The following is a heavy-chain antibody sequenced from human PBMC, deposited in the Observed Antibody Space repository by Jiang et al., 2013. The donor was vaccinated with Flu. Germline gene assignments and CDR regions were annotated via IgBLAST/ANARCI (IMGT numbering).Heavy chain of an antibody. CDR2: IFWDDDK. Sequence: KPTQTLTLTCTFSGFSLSTSGVGVGWIRQPPGKALDWLAVIFWDDDKRYSPSLKSRLTISKDTSKNQVVLTMTNMDPVDTGTYYCAHRRGVNWFDPWGQGTVVTVSS. J-gene: IGHJ5*02. D-gene: IGHD3-16*01. V-gene: IGHV2-5*02. CDR1: GFSLSTSGVG. CDR3: AHRRGVNWFDP.